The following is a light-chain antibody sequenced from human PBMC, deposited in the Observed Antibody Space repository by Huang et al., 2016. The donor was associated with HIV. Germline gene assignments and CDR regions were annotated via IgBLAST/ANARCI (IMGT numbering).Light chain of an antibody. CDR1: QSVSNN. CDR2: AAA. V-gene: IGKV3-15*01. CDR3: QQDDNWPRT. J-gene: IGKJ1*01. Sequence: EIVMTQSPATLSVSPGERATLSCRASQSVSNNLAWYQQKPGQAPRRLIYAAATRETGRTERVRGRGWGTEVSITIRSLESEDFAVYHCQQDDNWPRTFGQGNKVEFK.